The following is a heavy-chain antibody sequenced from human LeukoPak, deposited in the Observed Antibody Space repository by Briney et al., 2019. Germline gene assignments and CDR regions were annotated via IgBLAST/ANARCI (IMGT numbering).Heavy chain of an antibody. J-gene: IGHJ4*02. CDR3: ASSITMVRGVMDSYFDY. CDR2: ISSSSSSI. D-gene: IGHD3-10*01. V-gene: IGHV3-48*01. Sequence: GGTLRLSCAASGFTFSSYGMSWVRQAPGKGLEWVSYISSSSSSINYADSVKGRFTISRDNAKNSLYLQMNSLRAEDTAVYSCASSITMVRGVMDSYFDYWGQGTLVTVSS. CDR1: GFTFSSYG.